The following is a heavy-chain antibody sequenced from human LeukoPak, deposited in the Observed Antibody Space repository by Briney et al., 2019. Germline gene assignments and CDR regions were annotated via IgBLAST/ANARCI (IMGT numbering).Heavy chain of an antibody. D-gene: IGHD3-10*01. CDR3: AKDVGSGSYHQLGAFDI. CDR2: ISGSGGST. CDR1: GLTFSSYA. Sequence: GGSLRLSCAASGLTFSSYAMSWVRQAPGKGLEWVSAISGSGGSTYYADSVKGRFTISRDNSKNTLYLQMNSLRAEDTAVYYCAKDVGSGSYHQLGAFDIWGQGTMVTVSS. V-gene: IGHV3-23*01. J-gene: IGHJ3*02.